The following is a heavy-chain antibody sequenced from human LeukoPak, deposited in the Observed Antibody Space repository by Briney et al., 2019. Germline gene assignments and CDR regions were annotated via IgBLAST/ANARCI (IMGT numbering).Heavy chain of an antibody. J-gene: IGHJ6*03. Sequence: ASVKVSCKASGYSFTSHYMHWVRQAPGQGLEWLGLINPSGSSTLYAQKFQGRVTMTRDMSTTTDYMELSSLRSEDTAVYYCARLFRNYMDVWGKGTTVTVSS. CDR3: ARLFRNYMDV. D-gene: IGHD2-21*01. CDR2: INPSGSST. CDR1: GYSFTSHY. V-gene: IGHV1-46*01.